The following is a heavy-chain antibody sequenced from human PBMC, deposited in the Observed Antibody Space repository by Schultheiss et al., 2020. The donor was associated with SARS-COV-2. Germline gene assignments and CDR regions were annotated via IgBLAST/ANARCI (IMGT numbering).Heavy chain of an antibody. D-gene: IGHD5-18*01. Sequence: ASVKVSCKASGYTFTSYDINWVRQATGQGLEWMGWMNPNSGNTGYAQKFQGRVTMTRNTSISTAYMDLSSLRSEDTAVYYCARSGYSNGSFDYWGQGTLVTVSS. V-gene: IGHV1-8*01. CDR2: MNPNSGNT. J-gene: IGHJ4*02. CDR3: ARSGYSNGSFDY. CDR1: GYTFTSYD.